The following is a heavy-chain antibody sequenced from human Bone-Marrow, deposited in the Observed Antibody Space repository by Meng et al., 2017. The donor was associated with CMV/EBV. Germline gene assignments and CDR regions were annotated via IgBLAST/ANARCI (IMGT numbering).Heavy chain of an antibody. CDR1: GYTFTSYG. Sequence: ASVKVSCKASGYTFTSYGISWVRQAPGQGLEWMGWISAYNGNTNYAQKLQGRVTMTTDTSTSTAYMELRSLRSDDTAVYYCAKGISGYYYYYYGMDVWGQGHTVTCSS. V-gene: IGHV1-18*01. CDR2: ISAYNGNT. D-gene: IGHD1-26*01. CDR3: AKGISGYYYYYYGMDV. J-gene: IGHJ6*01.